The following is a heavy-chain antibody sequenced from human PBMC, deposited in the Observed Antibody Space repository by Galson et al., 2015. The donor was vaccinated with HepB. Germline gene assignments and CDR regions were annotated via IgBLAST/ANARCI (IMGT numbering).Heavy chain of an antibody. CDR3: AKDLTRSTFGGVIVPGD. CDR1: GFTFSRYA. J-gene: IGHJ4*02. Sequence: SLRLSCAASGFTFSRYAMSWVRQAPGKGLEWVSAISGSGGSTYYADSVKGRFTISRDNSKNTLYLQMNSLRAEDTAVYYCAKDLTRSTFGGVIVPGDWGQGTLVTVSS. V-gene: IGHV3-23*01. CDR2: ISGSGGST. D-gene: IGHD3-16*02.